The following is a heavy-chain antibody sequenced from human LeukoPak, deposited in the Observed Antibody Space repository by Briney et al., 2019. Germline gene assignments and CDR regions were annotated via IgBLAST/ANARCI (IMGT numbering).Heavy chain of an antibody. CDR2: IYYSGST. J-gene: IGHJ4*02. Sequence: SETLSLTCTVSGGFIRSSSYYWGWIRQPPGKGLEWIGSIYYSGSTYYNASLKSRGTISVDTSKNQFSLRLNSVTAADTAVYFCARQVVAVAGTGYFDYWGQGTLVTVSS. V-gene: IGHV4-39*01. CDR1: GGFIRSSSYY. D-gene: IGHD6-19*01. CDR3: ARQVVAVAGTGYFDY.